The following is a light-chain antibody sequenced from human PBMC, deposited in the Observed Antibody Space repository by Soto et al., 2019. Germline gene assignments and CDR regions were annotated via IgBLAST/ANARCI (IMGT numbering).Light chain of an antibody. CDR2: SNN. CDR3: AAWDDSLNGHVV. V-gene: IGLV1-44*01. Sequence: QPVLTQPPSASGTPGQRVTISCSGSSSNIGSNTVNWYQQLPGTAPKLLIYSNNQRPSGVPDRVSGSKSGTSASLAITGLQSEDEADYYCAAWDDSLNGHVVFGGGTKLTVL. J-gene: IGLJ2*01. CDR1: SSNIGSNT.